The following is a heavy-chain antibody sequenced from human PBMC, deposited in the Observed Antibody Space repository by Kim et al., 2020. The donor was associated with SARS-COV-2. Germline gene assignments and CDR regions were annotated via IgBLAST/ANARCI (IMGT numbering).Heavy chain of an antibody. J-gene: IGHJ4*02. Sequence: ASVKVSCKASGYTFTSYYMHWVRQAPGQGLEWMGIINPSGGSTSYAQKFQGRVTMTRDTSTSTVYMELSSLRSEDTAVYYCARDESWGKVGAPGDYWGQGTLVTVSS. D-gene: IGHD1-26*01. V-gene: IGHV1-46*01. CDR2: INPSGGST. CDR1: GYTFTSYY. CDR3: ARDESWGKVGAPGDY.